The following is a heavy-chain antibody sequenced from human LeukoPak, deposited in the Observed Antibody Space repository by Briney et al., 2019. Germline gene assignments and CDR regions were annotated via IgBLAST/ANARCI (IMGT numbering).Heavy chain of an antibody. CDR3: AKDMQGGDSSSWYLPDY. CDR1: GFTFDDYA. V-gene: IGHV3-9*01. CDR2: ISWNSASI. D-gene: IGHD6-13*01. Sequence: PGGSLRLSCAASGFTFDDYAMHWVRQVPGKGLEWVSGISWNSASIGYADSVKGRFTISRDNAKNSLHLQMNSLRAEDTTLYYCAKDMQGGDSSSWYLPDYWGQGTLVTVSS. J-gene: IGHJ4*02.